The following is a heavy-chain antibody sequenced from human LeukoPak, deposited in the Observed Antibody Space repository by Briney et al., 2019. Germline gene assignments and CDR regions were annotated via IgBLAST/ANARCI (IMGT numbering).Heavy chain of an antibody. D-gene: IGHD3-10*01. CDR1: GFTFSLYA. CDR2: ISGSSGRT. CDR3: AKDRDHYGSGGLDY. V-gene: IGHV3-23*01. Sequence: GGSLRLSCAASGFTFSLYAMTWVRQTPGKGLEWVSTISGSSGRTDYADSGKGRFTISRDNSKYTVCLQMNSLRAEDTAMYYCAKDRDHYGSGGLDYWGQGTLVTVSS. J-gene: IGHJ4*02.